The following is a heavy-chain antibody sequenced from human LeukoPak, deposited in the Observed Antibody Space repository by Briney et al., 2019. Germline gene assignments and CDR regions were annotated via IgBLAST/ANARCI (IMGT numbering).Heavy chain of an antibody. D-gene: IGHD6-13*01. CDR2: INADKGNT. CDR1: GYTFSSFG. J-gene: IGHJ4*02. CDR3: ATIHKYSSSHFDY. V-gene: IGHV1-18*01. Sequence: ASVKVSCKASGYTFSSFGMSWVRQVPGQGLELMGWINADKGNTNYAQKLQGRVTMTTDTSTSTAYMELRSLRSDDTAVYYCATIHKYSSSHFDYWGQGTLVTVSS.